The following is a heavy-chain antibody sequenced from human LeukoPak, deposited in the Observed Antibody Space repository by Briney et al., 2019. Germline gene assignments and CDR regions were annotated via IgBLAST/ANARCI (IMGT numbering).Heavy chain of an antibody. V-gene: IGHV3-30*04. Sequence: GGSLRLSCAASGFNFRDSAMHWVRQPPGKGLEGVAVTSYDGTNKYYADSVKGRFTISRDNSQNTLYLQMNSLTLEDTAVYYCAADYGDYLSPSDWGQGTLVTVSS. D-gene: IGHD4-17*01. J-gene: IGHJ4*02. CDR2: TSYDGTNK. CDR3: AADYGDYLSPSD. CDR1: GFNFRDSA.